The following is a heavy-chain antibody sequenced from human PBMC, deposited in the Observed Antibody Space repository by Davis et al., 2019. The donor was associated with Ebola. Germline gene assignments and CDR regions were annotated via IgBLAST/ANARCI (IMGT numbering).Heavy chain of an antibody. V-gene: IGHV1-2*02. CDR3: ARDHASIAARLGLAWYMDV. CDR2: INPNSGGT. Sequence: ASVKVSCKASGGTFSSYAISWVRQAPGQGLEWMGWINPNSGGTNYAQKFQGRVTMTRDTSISTAYMELSRLRSDDTAVYYCARDHASIAARLGLAWYMDVWGKGTTVTVSS. CDR1: GGTFSSYA. D-gene: IGHD6-6*01. J-gene: IGHJ6*03.